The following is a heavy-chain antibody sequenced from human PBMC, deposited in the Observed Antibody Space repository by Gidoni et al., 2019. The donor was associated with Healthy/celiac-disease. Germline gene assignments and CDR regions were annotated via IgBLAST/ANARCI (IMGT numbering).Heavy chain of an antibody. Sequence: QVQLQESGPGLVKPSETLSLTSTVSGGSLSSYYWSWIRQPPGKGLEWIGYIYYSGSTNYNPSLKSRATISVDTSKNQFSLKLSSVTAADTAVYYCARDLGGAFDIWGQGTNGHRLF. D-gene: IGHD3-3*01. V-gene: IGHV4-59*01. CDR2: IYYSGST. CDR1: GGSLSSYY. J-gene: IGHJ3*02. CDR3: ARDLGGAFDI.